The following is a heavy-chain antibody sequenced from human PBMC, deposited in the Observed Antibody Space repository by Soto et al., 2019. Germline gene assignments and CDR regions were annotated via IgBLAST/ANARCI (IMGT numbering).Heavy chain of an antibody. V-gene: IGHV5-51*01. CDR1: GYTFLNYY. Sequence: ASVQVSCKASGYTFLNYYIRWVRQKPGKGLEWMGIIYPGDSDTKYSPSFRGQVTISADKSISTAYLQWSSLRASGTAMYYCARAGVTGAFDFWGQGTMVTVSS. CDR3: ARAGVTGAFDF. J-gene: IGHJ3*01. D-gene: IGHD4-4*01. CDR2: IYPGDSDT.